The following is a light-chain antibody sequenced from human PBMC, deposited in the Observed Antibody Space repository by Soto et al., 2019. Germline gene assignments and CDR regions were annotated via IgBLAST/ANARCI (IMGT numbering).Light chain of an antibody. CDR3: SSYTSSSTSRV. V-gene: IGLV2-14*01. CDR1: SSDVGGYNY. CDR2: EVS. J-gene: IGLJ1*01. Sequence: QYVLTQPASVSGSPGQSITISCTGTSSDVGGYNYVSWYQQHPGKAPKLMIYEVSNRPSGVSNRFSGSKSGNTASLTISGLQAEDEADYYCSSYTSSSTSRVFGTGTKVTVL.